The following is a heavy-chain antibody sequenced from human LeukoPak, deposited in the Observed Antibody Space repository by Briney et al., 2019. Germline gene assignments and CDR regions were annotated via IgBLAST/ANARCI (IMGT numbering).Heavy chain of an antibody. Sequence: SEALSLTCTVSGGSISSYYWSWIRQPPGKGLEWIGYIYYSGSTNYNPSLKSRVTISVDTSKNQFSLKLSSVTAADTAVYYCASLRGGSGSYYTRWFDPWGQGTLVTVSS. CDR1: GGSISSYY. CDR3: ASLRGGSGSYYTRWFDP. V-gene: IGHV4-59*01. D-gene: IGHD3-10*01. CDR2: IYYSGST. J-gene: IGHJ5*02.